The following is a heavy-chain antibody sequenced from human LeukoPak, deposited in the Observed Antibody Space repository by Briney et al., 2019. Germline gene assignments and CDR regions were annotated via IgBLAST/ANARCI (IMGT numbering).Heavy chain of an antibody. CDR3: ARGYYDSSGSAKFAFDI. D-gene: IGHD3-22*01. CDR1: GLTVSSKY. J-gene: IGHJ3*02. CDR2: IYNSGST. Sequence: GGSLRLSCVVSGLTVSSKYISWVRQAPGKGLEWVSVIYNSGSTYYADSVKGRFTISRDNSKNTLYLQMNSLRAEDTAVYYCARGYYDSSGSAKFAFDIWGRGTMVTVSS. V-gene: IGHV3-66*01.